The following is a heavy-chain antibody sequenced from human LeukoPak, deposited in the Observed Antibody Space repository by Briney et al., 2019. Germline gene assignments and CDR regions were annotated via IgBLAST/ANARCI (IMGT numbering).Heavy chain of an antibody. CDR3: ASPRGDDSGGYYTWYFHH. CDR2: SGST. D-gene: IGHD3-22*01. CDR1: GGSISSHY. J-gene: IGHJ1*01. V-gene: IGHV4-4*09. Sequence: SETLSLTCTVSGGSISSHYWGWIRQPPGKGLEWIGSGSTYYNPSLKSRVTISVDTSKNQFSLKLSSVTAADTAVYFCASPRGDDSGGYYTWYFHHWGQGILVTVSS.